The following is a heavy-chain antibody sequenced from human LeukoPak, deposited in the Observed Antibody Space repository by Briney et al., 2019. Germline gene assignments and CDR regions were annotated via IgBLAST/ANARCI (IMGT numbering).Heavy chain of an antibody. V-gene: IGHV1-18*01. CDR2: ISAYNGNT. D-gene: IGHD2-15*01. J-gene: IGHJ3*02. CDR3: ARDIVVVVAATQISGAFDI. Sequence: ASVKVSCKASGYTFTSYGISWVRQAPGQGLEWMGWISAYNGNTNYAQKLQGRVTMTTDTSTSTAYMELRSLRSDDTAVYYCARDIVVVVAATQISGAFDIWGQGTMVTVSS. CDR1: GYTFTSYG.